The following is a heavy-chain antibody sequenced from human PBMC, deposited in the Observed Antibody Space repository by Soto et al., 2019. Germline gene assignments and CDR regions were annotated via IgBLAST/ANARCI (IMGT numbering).Heavy chain of an antibody. CDR1: GFQFNNYS. CDR2: ISGTGGST. J-gene: IGHJ4*02. V-gene: IGHV3-23*01. CDR3: AKDRLGGNFDY. Sequence: GGSLRLSCAASGFQFNNYSMNWVRQAPGKGLEWVATISGTGGSTYYADSVKGRFTISRDNSKNTLYLQMNSLRVEDTAVYYCAKDRLGGNFDYWGQRTQVTVSS.